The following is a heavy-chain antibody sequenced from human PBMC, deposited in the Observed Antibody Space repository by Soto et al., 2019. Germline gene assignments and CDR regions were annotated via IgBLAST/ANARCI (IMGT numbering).Heavy chain of an antibody. CDR1: GYTFSSYY. Sequence: QVRLLQSGTEVKQPGASLRVSCKASGYTFSSYYIHWVRQAPGQGLEWMGIINPRGGDTSYAQRLQGRVTMTRDTATSTGYMELSSLTSDDTAMYYCARALTEFDYWGPGTLVTVSS. J-gene: IGHJ4*02. CDR2: INPRGGDT. D-gene: IGHD7-27*01. V-gene: IGHV1-46*01. CDR3: ARALTEFDY.